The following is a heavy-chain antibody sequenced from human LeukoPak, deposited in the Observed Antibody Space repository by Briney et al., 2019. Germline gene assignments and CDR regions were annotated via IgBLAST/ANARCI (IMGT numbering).Heavy chain of an antibody. CDR2: IYYSGST. CDR1: GGSISSYY. Sequence: SETLSLTCTVSGGSISSYYWSWIRQPPGKGLEWIGYIYYSGSTNYNPSLKSRVTISVDTSKNQFSLKLSSVTAADTAVYYCARAFLDYGGNLFDYWGQGTLVTVSS. V-gene: IGHV4-59*01. D-gene: IGHD4-23*01. J-gene: IGHJ4*02. CDR3: ARAFLDYGGNLFDY.